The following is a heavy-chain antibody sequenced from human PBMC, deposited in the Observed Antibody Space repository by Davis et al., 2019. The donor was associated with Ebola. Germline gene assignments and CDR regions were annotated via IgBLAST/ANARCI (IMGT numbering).Heavy chain of an antibody. CDR1: GGSINSYY. Sequence: SETLSLTCTVSGGSINSYYWSWIRQPPGKGLEWIGYIYYSGRTSYNPSLESRVTISVDTSKNQFSLKLSSMTAADTAVYYCAREDCRSTSCYNPPVGYYGMDVWGQGTTVTVSS. CDR2: IYYSGRT. D-gene: IGHD2-2*01. CDR3: AREDCRSTSCYNPPVGYYGMDV. V-gene: IGHV4-59*01. J-gene: IGHJ6*02.